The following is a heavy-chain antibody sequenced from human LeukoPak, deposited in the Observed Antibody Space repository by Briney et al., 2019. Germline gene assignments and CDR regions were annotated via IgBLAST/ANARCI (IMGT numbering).Heavy chain of an antibody. CDR2: ISSSSSYI. CDR1: GFTFSSYS. Sequence: GGSLRLSCAASGFTFSSYSMNWVRQAPGKGLEWVSSISSSSSYIYYADSVKGRFTISRDNSKNTLYLQMNSLRAEDTAVYYCAKAGGYSYGQPRLWGQGTLVTVSS. D-gene: IGHD5-18*01. V-gene: IGHV3-21*04. CDR3: AKAGGYSYGQPRL. J-gene: IGHJ4*02.